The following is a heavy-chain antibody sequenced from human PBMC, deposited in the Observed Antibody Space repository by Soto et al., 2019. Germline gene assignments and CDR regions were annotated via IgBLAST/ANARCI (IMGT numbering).Heavy chain of an antibody. CDR2: IIPVFGTT. CDR1: GGLFSSFA. D-gene: IGHD3-16*01. J-gene: IGHJ4*02. CDR3: ARGGGPYVWFNEF. V-gene: IGHV1-69*01. Sequence: QAHLVQSGPEEKKPGSSVKVSCKDSGGLFSSFAISWVRQAPGQGLEWLGGIIPVFGTTYYAEKFQDRLTITADESTNTAYMELSSLTSGDTAIYYCARGGGPYVWFNEFWGQGTLVTVSS.